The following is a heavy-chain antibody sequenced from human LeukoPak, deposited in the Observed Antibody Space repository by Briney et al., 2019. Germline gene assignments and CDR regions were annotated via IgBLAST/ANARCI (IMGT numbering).Heavy chain of an antibody. V-gene: IGHV3-53*04. CDR1: WVPPSNNY. D-gene: IGHD5-24*01. Sequence: PGGVLGLSCAASWVPPSNNYMSLGRPAPGKGVGGVSVIYDNGDAYSADSVKGRFTISRHNSKNTLHLQMNSLRPEDTAVYYCAGGSRRDGYDYWGQGTLVTVSS. CDR2: IYDNGDA. J-gene: IGHJ4*02. CDR3: AGGSRRDGYDY.